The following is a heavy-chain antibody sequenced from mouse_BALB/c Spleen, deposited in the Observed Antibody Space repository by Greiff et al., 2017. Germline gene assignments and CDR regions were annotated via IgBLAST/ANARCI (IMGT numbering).Heavy chain of an antibody. CDR1: GYTFTSYW. CDR3: ARYYYGSSYDYAMDY. D-gene: IGHD1-1*01. Sequence: VQLQESGAELARPGASVKLSCKASGYTFTSYWMQWVKQRPGQGLEWIGAIYPGDGDTRYTQKFKGKATLTADKSASTAYMQLSSLASEDSAVYYGARYYYGSSYDYAMDYWGQGTSVTVSS. J-gene: IGHJ4*01. V-gene: IGHV1-87*01. CDR2: IYPGDGDT.